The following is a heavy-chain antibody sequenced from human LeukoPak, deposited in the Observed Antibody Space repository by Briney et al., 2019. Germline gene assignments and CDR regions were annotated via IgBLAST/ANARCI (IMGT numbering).Heavy chain of an antibody. J-gene: IGHJ4*02. V-gene: IGHV4-59*01. CDR1: GGSISSYY. CDR2: IYYSGST. D-gene: IGHD6-13*01. CDR3: ARDLGGGSSSWYVLNY. Sequence: SETLSLTCTVSGGSISSYYWSWIRQPPGKGLEWIGYIYYSGSTNYSPSLKSRVTISVDTSKNQFSLKLSSVTAADTAVYYCARDLGGGSSSWYVLNYWGQGTLVTVSS.